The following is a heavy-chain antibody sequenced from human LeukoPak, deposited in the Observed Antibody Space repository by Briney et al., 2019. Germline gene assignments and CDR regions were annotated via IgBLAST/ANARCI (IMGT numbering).Heavy chain of an antibody. Sequence: ASVKVSCKASGYTFTSYAMHWVRQAPGQRLEWMGWINAGNGNTKYSQKFQGRVTITRDTSASTAYMELSSLRSEDTALYYCARMYCSSTTCYTDAFDIWGQGTMVTVSS. CDR3: ARMYCSSTTCYTDAFDI. D-gene: IGHD2-2*02. J-gene: IGHJ3*02. CDR1: GYTFTSYA. V-gene: IGHV1-3*01. CDR2: INAGNGNT.